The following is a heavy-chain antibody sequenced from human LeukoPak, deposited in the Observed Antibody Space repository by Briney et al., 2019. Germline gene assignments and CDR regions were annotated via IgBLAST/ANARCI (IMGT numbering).Heavy chain of an antibody. CDR2: IYSGGAT. D-gene: IGHD6-6*01. J-gene: IGHJ4*02. CDR3: ARDPPAVAANTYG. Sequence: GGSLRLSCAASGFTVSNNYMRWVRQTPGKGLEWVSLIYSGGATFYADAVKCRFTISRDGSKNTLYLQMNSLRAEDTAVYYCARDPPAVAANTYGWGQGTLVTVSS. CDR1: GFTVSNNY. V-gene: IGHV3-66*01.